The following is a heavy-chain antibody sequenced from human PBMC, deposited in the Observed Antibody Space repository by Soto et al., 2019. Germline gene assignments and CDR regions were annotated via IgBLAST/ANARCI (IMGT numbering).Heavy chain of an antibody. D-gene: IGHD3-10*01. V-gene: IGHV3-23*01. Sequence: LRLSCAASGFTFSSYAMSWVRQAPGKGLEWVSAISGSGGSTYYADSVKGRFTISRDNSKNTLYLQMNSLRAEDTAVYYCAKGGFGSGSTRSYYYGMDVWGQGTTVTVSS. CDR2: ISGSGGST. J-gene: IGHJ6*02. CDR3: AKGGFGSGSTRSYYYGMDV. CDR1: GFTFSSYA.